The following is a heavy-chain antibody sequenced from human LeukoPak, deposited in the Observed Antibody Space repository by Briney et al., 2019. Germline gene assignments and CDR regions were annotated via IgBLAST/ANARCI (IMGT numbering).Heavy chain of an antibody. J-gene: IGHJ3*02. CDR3: AIYYYGSGSPDDAFDI. Sequence: ASVKVSCKASGYTFTGYYMHWVRQAPGQGLEWMGWINPNSGGTNYAQKFQGRVTMTRDTSISTAYMELSRLRSDDTAVYYCAIYYYGSGSPDDAFDIWGQGTMVTVPS. D-gene: IGHD3-10*01. CDR1: GYTFTGYY. CDR2: INPNSGGT. V-gene: IGHV1-2*02.